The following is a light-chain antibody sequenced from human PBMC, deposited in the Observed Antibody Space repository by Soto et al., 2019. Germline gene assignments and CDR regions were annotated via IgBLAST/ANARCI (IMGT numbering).Light chain of an antibody. CDR2: GTS. Sequence: EIVLTQSPGTLSVSPGERATLSCRASQTITNNKLAWYQQKPGRAPSLLIYGTSTRATGIPDRFSGSGSGTDFTLTISRLEPEDSGIYYCQQYGDWTFGQGTKVEI. CDR1: QTITNNK. V-gene: IGKV3-20*01. CDR3: QQYGDWT. J-gene: IGKJ1*01.